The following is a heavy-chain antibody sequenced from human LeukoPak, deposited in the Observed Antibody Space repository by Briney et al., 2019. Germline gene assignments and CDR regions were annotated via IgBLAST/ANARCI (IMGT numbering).Heavy chain of an antibody. Sequence: GRSLRLSCASSGFTFSSYGMHWVRQAPGKGLEWVAVISYDGSNKYYADSVKGRFTISRDNSKNTLYLQMNSLRAEDTAVYYCAKDLYRAGSDYSRWYYYYYYGMDVWGQGTTVTVSS. D-gene: IGHD3-10*01. CDR3: AKDLYRAGSDYSRWYYYYYYGMDV. CDR2: ISYDGSNK. V-gene: IGHV3-30*18. CDR1: GFTFSSYG. J-gene: IGHJ6*02.